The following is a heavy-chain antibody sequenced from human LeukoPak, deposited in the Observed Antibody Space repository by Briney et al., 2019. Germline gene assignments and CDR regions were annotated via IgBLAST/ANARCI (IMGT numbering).Heavy chain of an antibody. V-gene: IGHV3-48*03. Sequence: PGGSLRLSCAASGFTFSSYEMNWVRQAPGKGLEWVSYISSSGSTIYYADSVKGRFTISRDNAKNSLYLQMNSLRAEDTAVYYCARDREQQLGYYYYGMDVWGQGATVTVSS. CDR3: ARDREQQLGYYYYGMDV. CDR2: ISSSGSTI. CDR1: GFTFSSYE. J-gene: IGHJ6*02. D-gene: IGHD6-13*01.